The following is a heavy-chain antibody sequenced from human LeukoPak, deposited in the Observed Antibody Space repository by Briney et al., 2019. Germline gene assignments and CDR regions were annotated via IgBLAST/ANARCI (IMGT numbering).Heavy chain of an antibody. D-gene: IGHD4/OR15-4a*01. CDR1: GFTFSSYA. CDR2: ISSNGGST. CDR3: ARDLTSGALFDY. J-gene: IGHJ4*02. Sequence: GGSLRLSCAASGFTFSSYAMHWVRQAPGKGLEYVSAISSNGGSTYYANSVKGRFTISRDNSKNTLYLQMGSLRAEDMAVYYCARDLTSGALFDYWGQGTLVTVSS. V-gene: IGHV3-64*01.